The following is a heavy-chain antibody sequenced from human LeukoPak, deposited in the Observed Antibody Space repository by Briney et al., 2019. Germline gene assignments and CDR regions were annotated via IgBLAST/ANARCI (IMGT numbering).Heavy chain of an antibody. D-gene: IGHD2-15*01. CDR2: IYYSRST. CDR3: ARGRGYCSGGSCYSGPDY. V-gene: IGHV4-59*12. J-gene: IGHJ4*02. Sequence: SETLSLTCTVSGGSISSYYWSWIRQPPGKGLEWIGYIYYSRSTNYNPSLKSRVTISVDTSKNQFSLKLSSVTAADTAVYYCARGRGYCSGGSCYSGPDYWGQGTLVTVSS. CDR1: GGSISSYY.